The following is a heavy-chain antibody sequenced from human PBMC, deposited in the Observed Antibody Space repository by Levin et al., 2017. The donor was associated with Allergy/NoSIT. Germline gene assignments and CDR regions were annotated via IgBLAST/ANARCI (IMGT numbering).Heavy chain of an antibody. J-gene: IGHJ4*02. CDR2: IYYSGST. V-gene: IGHV4-39*01. CDR1: GGSISSSSYY. D-gene: IGHD3-10*01. Sequence: GSLRLSCTVSGGSISSSSYYWGWIRQPPGKGLEWIGSIYYSGSTYYNPSLKSRVTISVDTSKNQFSLKLSSVTAADTAVYYCASRTGGFGELLDYFDYWGQGTLVTVSS. CDR3: ASRTGGFGELLDYFDY.